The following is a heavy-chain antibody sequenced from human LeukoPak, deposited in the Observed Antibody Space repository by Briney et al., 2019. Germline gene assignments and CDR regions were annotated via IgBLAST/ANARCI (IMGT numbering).Heavy chain of an antibody. Sequence: GASVKVSCKASGYTFTSYDINWVRQATGQGLEWMGWMNPNSGNTGYAQKFQGRVTITRNTSISTAYMELSSLRSEDTAVYYCARDYYSTYYYYYYMDVWGKGTTVTVSS. D-gene: IGHD1-26*01. V-gene: IGHV1-8*03. CDR2: MNPNSGNT. CDR3: ARDYYSTYYYYYYMDV. J-gene: IGHJ6*03. CDR1: GYTFTSYD.